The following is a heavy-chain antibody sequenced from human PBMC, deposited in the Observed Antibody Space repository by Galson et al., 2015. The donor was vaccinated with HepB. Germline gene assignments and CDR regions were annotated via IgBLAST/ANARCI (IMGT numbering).Heavy chain of an antibody. V-gene: IGHV4-34*01. D-gene: IGHD6-19*01. CDR3: ARAGYSSGRYIDY. CDR1: GGSFSGYY. CDR2: INHSGST. J-gene: IGHJ4*02. Sequence: SETLSLTCAVYGGSFSGYYWSWIRQPPGKGLEWIGEINHSGSTNYNPSLKSRVTISVDTFKNQFSLKLSSVTAADTAVYYCARAGYSSGRYIDYWGQGTLVTVSS.